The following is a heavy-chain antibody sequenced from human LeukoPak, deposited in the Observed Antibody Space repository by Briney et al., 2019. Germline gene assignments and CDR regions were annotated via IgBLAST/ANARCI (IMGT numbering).Heavy chain of an antibody. J-gene: IGHJ4*02. D-gene: IGHD3-16*01. Sequence: SETLSLTCSVSGYSISSGYDWAWLRQTPGKRLEWLGSIYQDGSTYDNLSLKSRVTLSVDTSKNQSSLKMKTVTVADTAVYYCARSEIDDYSRYWGQGTLVLVSS. CDR2: IYQDGST. CDR1: GYSISSGYD. CDR3: ARSEIDDYSRY. V-gene: IGHV4-38-2*02.